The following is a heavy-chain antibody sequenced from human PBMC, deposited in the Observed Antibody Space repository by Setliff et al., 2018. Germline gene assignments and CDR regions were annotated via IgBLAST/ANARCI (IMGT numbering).Heavy chain of an antibody. CDR1: GFAFSSST. V-gene: IGHV3-21*01. D-gene: IGHD2-15*01. CDR2: ISVRSDYI. Sequence: GGSLRLSCAASGFAFSSSTMNWVRQSPVKCLEWVSSISVRSDYINYLDSVKGRFTVSRDNAKNSLYLQMNSLRPEDTAVYYCARTCSGSGCYAGLESWGQGTPVTVSS. J-gene: IGHJ4*02. CDR3: ARTCSGSGCYAGLES.